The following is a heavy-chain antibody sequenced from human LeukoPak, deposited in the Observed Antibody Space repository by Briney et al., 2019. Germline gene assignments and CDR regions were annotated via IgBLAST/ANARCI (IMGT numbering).Heavy chain of an antibody. V-gene: IGHV3-33*06. D-gene: IGHD3-3*01. CDR3: AKDYYVLWSGASYYMDV. CDR2: IWYDGSNK. CDR1: GFTFSSYG. J-gene: IGHJ6*03. Sequence: GRSLRLSCAASGFTFSSYGMHWVRQAPGKGLEWVAVIWYDGSNKYYADSVKGRFTISRDNSKNTLYLQMNSLRAEDTAVYYCAKDYYVLWSGASYYMDVWGKGTTVTVSS.